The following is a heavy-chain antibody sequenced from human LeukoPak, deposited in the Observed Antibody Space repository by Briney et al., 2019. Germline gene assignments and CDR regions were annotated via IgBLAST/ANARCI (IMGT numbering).Heavy chain of an antibody. Sequence: SETLSLTCTVSGDSVSGHYWSWIRQTPGKGLEWIGYVSYSGGTNYNPSLKRRVSISLDTSKNQFSLKLSSPAAADPAVYYCARAPMSITTSAFPDAFDFWGQGTMVTVSS. V-gene: IGHV4-59*02. J-gene: IGHJ3*01. CDR2: VSYSGGT. D-gene: IGHD5-12*01. CDR1: GDSVSGHY. CDR3: ARAPMSITTSAFPDAFDF.